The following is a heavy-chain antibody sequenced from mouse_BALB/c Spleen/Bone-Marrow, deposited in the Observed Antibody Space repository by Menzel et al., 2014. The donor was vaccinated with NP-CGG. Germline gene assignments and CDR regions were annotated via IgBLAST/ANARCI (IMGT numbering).Heavy chain of an antibody. Sequence: EVQLQQSGPELEKPGASVKISCKASGYSFTGYNMNWVKQSIGKSLEWIGNIDPYYGGTSYNQKFKGKATLTVDKSSSTANMQLKSVTSEDSSIYYCESYGYDYWYFDVWGAGTTVTVSS. V-gene: IGHV1-39*01. J-gene: IGHJ1*01. CDR2: IDPYYGGT. D-gene: IGHD2-2*01. CDR3: ESYGYDYWYFDV. CDR1: GYSFTGYN.